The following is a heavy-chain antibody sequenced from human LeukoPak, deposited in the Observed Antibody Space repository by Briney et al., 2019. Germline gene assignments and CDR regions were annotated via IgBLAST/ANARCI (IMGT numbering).Heavy chain of an antibody. D-gene: IGHD3-10*01. CDR1: GFTFSSYA. V-gene: IGHV3-23*01. CDR3: AKLFEHYYYYMDV. Sequence: SGGSLRLSCAASGFTFSSYATSWVRQAPGKGLEWVSAISGSGGSTYYADSVKGRFTISRDNSKNTLYLQMNSLRAEDTAVYYCAKLFEHYYYYMDVWGKGTTVTVSS. J-gene: IGHJ6*03. CDR2: ISGSGGST.